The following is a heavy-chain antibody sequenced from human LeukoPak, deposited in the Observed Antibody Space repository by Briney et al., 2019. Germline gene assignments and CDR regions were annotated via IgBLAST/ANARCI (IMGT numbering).Heavy chain of an antibody. V-gene: IGHV3-23*01. Sequence: PGGSLRLSCAASGFXFSSYAISWVRQAPGKGLEWVSTISGSGDSTYYADSVKGRFTISRDNSKNTLYLQMNSLRAEDTAVYYCARDRGYSCGYWGQGTLVTVSS. CDR2: ISGSGDST. J-gene: IGHJ4*02. CDR3: ARDRGYSCGY. D-gene: IGHD5-18*01. CDR1: GFXFSSYA.